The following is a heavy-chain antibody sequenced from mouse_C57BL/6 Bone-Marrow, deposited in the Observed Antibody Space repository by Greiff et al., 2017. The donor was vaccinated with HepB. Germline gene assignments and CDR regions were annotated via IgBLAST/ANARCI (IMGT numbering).Heavy chain of an antibody. D-gene: IGHD2-12*01. V-gene: IGHV5-16*01. Sequence: EVHLVESEGGLVQPGSSMKLSCTASGFTFSDYYMAWVRQVPEKGLEWVANINYDGSSTYYLDSLKSRFIISRDNAKNILYLQMSSLKSEDTATYYCAIYSNDGYFDVWGTGTTVTVSS. CDR3: AIYSNDGYFDV. CDR2: INYDGSST. CDR1: GFTFSDYY. J-gene: IGHJ1*03.